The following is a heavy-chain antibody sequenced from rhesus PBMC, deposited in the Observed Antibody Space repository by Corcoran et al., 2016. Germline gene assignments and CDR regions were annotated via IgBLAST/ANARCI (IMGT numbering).Heavy chain of an antibody. CDR1: GYTFTTHD. CDR2: LNTDTWNP. D-gene: IGHD3S6*01. J-gene: IGHJ4*01. Sequence: QVQLVQSGAEVKQPGASVKVSCKASGYTFTTHDLHLVRQAHGQGLEWMGWLNTDTWNPTYAQGFKERFTFSLATSSPTAYLQISSLKAEDTAVYYCARSHFAPGFDYWGQGVLVTVSS. V-gene: IGHV7-114*01. CDR3: ARSHFAPGFDY.